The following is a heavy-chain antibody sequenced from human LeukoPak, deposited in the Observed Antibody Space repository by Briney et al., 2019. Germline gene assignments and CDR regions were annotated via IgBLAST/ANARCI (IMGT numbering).Heavy chain of an antibody. J-gene: IGHJ4*02. D-gene: IGHD6-19*01. Sequence: GGSLRLSCAASGFTFNRNAISWVRQAPGKGLEWVSTIGGSGDKTFYADSVKGRFTISRDNSKNMVHLQLNSLTGEDTALYYCVRRGDASSGWGDHDFWGQGALVTVSS. CDR2: IGGSGDKT. CDR1: GFTFNRNA. CDR3: VRRGDASSGWGDHDF. V-gene: IGHV3-23*01.